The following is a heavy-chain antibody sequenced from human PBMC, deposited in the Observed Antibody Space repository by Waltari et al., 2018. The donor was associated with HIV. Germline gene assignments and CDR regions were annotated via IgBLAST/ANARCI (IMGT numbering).Heavy chain of an antibody. D-gene: IGHD6-13*01. CDR3: ARDRGSSSWLYY. Sequence: QLQLQESGPGLVKPLATLSLTCTVPGGSISSSSYYWGWIRQPPGKGLEWIGSIYYSGSTYYNPSLKSRATISVDTSKNQFSLKLNSVTAADTAVYYCARDRGSSSWLYYWGQGTLVTVSS. CDR1: GGSISSSSYY. J-gene: IGHJ4*02. CDR2: IYYSGST. V-gene: IGHV4-39*07.